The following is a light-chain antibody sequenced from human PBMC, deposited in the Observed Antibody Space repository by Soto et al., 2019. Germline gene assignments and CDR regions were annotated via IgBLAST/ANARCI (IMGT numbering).Light chain of an antibody. CDR2: TTS. CDR3: EQVKSYPLT. CDR1: QDISNN. J-gene: IGKJ4*01. V-gene: IGKV1-9*01. Sequence: DIQLTQSPSFLSASVGDRVTITCRASQDISNNLAWYQQRPGKAPNFLIYTTSTLPSGVPSRFSGSGSGTEFTLTISSLQPEDFATYFCEQVKSYPLTFGGGTK.